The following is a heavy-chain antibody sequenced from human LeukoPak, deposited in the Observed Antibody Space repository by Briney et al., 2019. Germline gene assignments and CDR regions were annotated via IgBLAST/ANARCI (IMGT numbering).Heavy chain of an antibody. CDR2: INPNSGGT. V-gene: IGHV1-2*06. CDR1: GYTFTGYY. Sequence: ASVKVSCKASGYTFTGYYMHWVRQAPGQGLEWMGRINPNSGGTNYAQKFQGRVTMTRDTSISTAYMELSRLRSDDTAVYYCARARDGYNYWSDPWGQGTLVTVSS. CDR3: ARARDGYNYWSDP. J-gene: IGHJ5*02. D-gene: IGHD5-24*01.